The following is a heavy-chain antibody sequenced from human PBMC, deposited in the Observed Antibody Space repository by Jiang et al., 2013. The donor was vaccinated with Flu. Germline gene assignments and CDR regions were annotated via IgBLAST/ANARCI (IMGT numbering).Heavy chain of an antibody. CDR2: FYYTGIT. V-gene: IGHV4-59*08. CDR1: GGSISDSS. Sequence: PGLVKPSETMSLACSVTGGSISDSSWSWIRQSPGKGLEWIGYFYYTGITNYNPSLKSRVTISVDTSKNQLFLKLTSVTASDTAVYFCARHQYLDPRNPFDPWGQGILVTVSS. CDR3: ARHQYLDPRNPFDP. D-gene: IGHD1-14*01. J-gene: IGHJ5*02.